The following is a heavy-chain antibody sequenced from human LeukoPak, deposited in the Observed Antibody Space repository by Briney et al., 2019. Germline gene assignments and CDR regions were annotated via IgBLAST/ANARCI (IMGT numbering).Heavy chain of an antibody. V-gene: IGHV4-4*07. J-gene: IGHJ5*02. CDR2: IYSSGST. CDR3: ARSPANSGYVWFGP. Sequence: SETLSLTCTVSGGSISSYYWTWIRQPAGKGLEWIGRIYSSGSTNYNPSLKSRVTMSVDTSKNQFSLKLNSVTAADTAVYYCARSPANSGYVWFGPWGQGTLVTVPS. D-gene: IGHD3-22*01. CDR1: GGSISSYY.